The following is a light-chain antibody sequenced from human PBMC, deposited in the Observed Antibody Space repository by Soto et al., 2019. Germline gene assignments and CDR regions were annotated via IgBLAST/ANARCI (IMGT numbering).Light chain of an antibody. Sequence: QSALTQPASVSGSPGQSITISCTGTSSDVGGYNYVSWYQQHPGKAPKLMIYDVSNRPSGVSNRFSGSKSGNTASLTISGLQAEDGADYYCSSYTSGSALMVFGGGTKLTVL. CDR1: SSDVGGYNY. J-gene: IGLJ2*01. CDR2: DVS. CDR3: SSYTSGSALMV. V-gene: IGLV2-14*01.